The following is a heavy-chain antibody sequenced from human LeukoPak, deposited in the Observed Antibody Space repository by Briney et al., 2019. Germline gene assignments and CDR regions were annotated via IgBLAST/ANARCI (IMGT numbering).Heavy chain of an antibody. CDR2: IYSGGST. CDR3: ARDPYDWNYGGT. J-gene: IGHJ4*02. CDR1: GFTVSSNY. V-gene: IGHV3-66*02. D-gene: IGHD1-7*01. Sequence: GGSLRLSCAASGFTVSSNYMSWVRQAPGKGLEWVSVIYSGGSTYYADAVKGRFTISRDNSKNTLYLQMNSLRAEDTAVYYCARDPYDWNYGGTWGQGTLVTVSS.